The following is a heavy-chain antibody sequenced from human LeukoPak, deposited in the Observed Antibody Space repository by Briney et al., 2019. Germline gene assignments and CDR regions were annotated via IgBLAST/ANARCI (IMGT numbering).Heavy chain of an antibody. V-gene: IGHV1-24*01. J-gene: IGHJ5*02. D-gene: IGHD6-19*01. Sequence: ASVKVSCKVSVYTLTELFMHWVRQAAGKGREWMGGFDTADGETIYAQKFQCRVTMTEDTSTDTAYMELSSLRSEDTAVYYCAADSSGWFTPGWFDPWGQGTLVTVSS. CDR1: VYTLTELF. CDR3: AADSSGWFTPGWFDP. CDR2: FDTADGET.